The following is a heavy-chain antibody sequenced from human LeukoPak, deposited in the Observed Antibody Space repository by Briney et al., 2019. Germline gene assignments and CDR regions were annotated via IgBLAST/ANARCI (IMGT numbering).Heavy chain of an antibody. CDR3: ANEPINRYCSGGSCSPLHY. Sequence: GGSLRLSCAASGFTFSSYGLHWVRQAPGKGLEWVAVISYDGSNKYYADSVKGRFTISRDNSKNTLYLQMNSLRAEDTAVYYSANEPINRYCSGGSCSPLHYWGQGTLVTVSS. V-gene: IGHV3-30*18. D-gene: IGHD2-15*01. CDR2: ISYDGSNK. J-gene: IGHJ4*02. CDR1: GFTFSSYG.